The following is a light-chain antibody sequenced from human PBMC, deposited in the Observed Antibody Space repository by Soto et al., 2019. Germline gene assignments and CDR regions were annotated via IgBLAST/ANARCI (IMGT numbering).Light chain of an antibody. Sequence: EIVLTQSPGTLSLSPGERATLSCRASQSVSSSYLAWYQQKLGQAPRLLIYGASSRATGIPDRFSGSGSGTDFTLTISRLEPEDFASYYCLQHNTYPWTFGPGTKVEVK. J-gene: IGKJ1*01. V-gene: IGKV3-20*01. CDR2: GAS. CDR1: QSVSSSY. CDR3: LQHNTYPWT.